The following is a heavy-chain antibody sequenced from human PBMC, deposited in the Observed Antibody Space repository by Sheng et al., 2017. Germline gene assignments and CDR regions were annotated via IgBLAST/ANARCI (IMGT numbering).Heavy chain of an antibody. CDR3: ARGPCTGGVCYTGPVYYYYYMDV. V-gene: IGHV1-69*05. D-gene: IGHD2-8*02. CDR2: IIPIFGTA. Sequence: QVQLVQSGAEVKKPGSSVKVSCKASGGTFSSYAISWVRQAPGQGLEWMGGIIPIFGTANYAQKFQGRVTITTDESTSTAYMELSSLRSEDTAVYYCARGPCTGGVCYTGPVYYYYYMDVWGKGTTVTVSS. CDR1: GGTFSSYA. J-gene: IGHJ6*03.